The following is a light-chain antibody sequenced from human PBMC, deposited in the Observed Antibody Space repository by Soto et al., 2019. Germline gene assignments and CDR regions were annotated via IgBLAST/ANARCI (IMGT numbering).Light chain of an antibody. V-gene: IGKV1-39*01. CDR1: QSISSY. J-gene: IGKJ5*01. CDR3: QQLHGYPIT. CDR2: AAS. Sequence: DIQMTQSPSSLSASVGDRVTITCRASQSISSYLNWYQQKPGKAPKLLIYAASNFQSGVPSRFSGSGSGTHFTLTISSLQPEDFATYYCQQLHGYPITFGQGTRGEIK.